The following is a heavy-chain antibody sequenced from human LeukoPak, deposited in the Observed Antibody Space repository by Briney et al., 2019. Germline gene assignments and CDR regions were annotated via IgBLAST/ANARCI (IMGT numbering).Heavy chain of an antibody. J-gene: IGHJ4*02. Sequence: GASVKVSCKVSGYTLTELSMHWVRQAPGKGLEWMGGIDPEDGETIYPQRFQGRVTLTEDTSTDTAYMELSSLRFEDTAVYYCATEAYCGGDCPIKLRFWGQGTLVTVSS. CDR3: ATEAYCGGDCPIKLRF. D-gene: IGHD2-21*02. CDR1: GYTLTELS. V-gene: IGHV1-24*01. CDR2: IDPEDGET.